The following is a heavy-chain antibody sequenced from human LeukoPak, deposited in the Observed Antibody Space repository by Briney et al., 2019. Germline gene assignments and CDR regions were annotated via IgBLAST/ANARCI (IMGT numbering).Heavy chain of an antibody. V-gene: IGHV3-11*06. J-gene: IGHJ4*02. CDR1: GFTFSDYY. CDR2: ISSSSSYT. CDR3: HCSSTSCRGH. D-gene: IGHD2-2*01. Sequence: PGGSLRLSCAASGFTFSDYYMSWMRQAPGKGVEWVSYISSSSSYTNYADSVKGRFTISRDNAKNSLYLQMNSLRAEDTAVYYCHCSSTSCRGHWGQGTLVTVSS.